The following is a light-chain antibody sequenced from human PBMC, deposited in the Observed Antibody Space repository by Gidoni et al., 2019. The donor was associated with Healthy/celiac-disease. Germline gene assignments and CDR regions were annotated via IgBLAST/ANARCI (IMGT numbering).Light chain of an antibody. V-gene: IGKV3-20*01. Sequence: EIVLTQSPGTLSLSPGERATLSCRASQSVSSSYLAWYQQKPGQAPRLLIYGASSRATGIPDRFSGSGSGTDFILTISRLEPEDFAVYYCQQSGSSPWTFXXXTKVEIK. CDR2: GAS. CDR3: QQSGSSPWT. CDR1: QSVSSSY. J-gene: IGKJ1*01.